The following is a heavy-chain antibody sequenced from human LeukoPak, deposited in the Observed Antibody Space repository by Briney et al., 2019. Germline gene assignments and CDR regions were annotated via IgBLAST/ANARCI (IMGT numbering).Heavy chain of an antibody. CDR1: GFTFRSYG. Sequence: PGGSLRLSCAGSGFTFRSYGMHWVRQAPGKGLEWVALISPDGSSEYYTGSVKGRFTISRDNSKNTLYLQMNSLRAEDTAVYYCARARIAAAGTFQHWGQGTLVTVSS. D-gene: IGHD6-13*01. CDR3: ARARIAAAGTFQH. J-gene: IGHJ1*01. V-gene: IGHV3-30*03. CDR2: ISPDGSSE.